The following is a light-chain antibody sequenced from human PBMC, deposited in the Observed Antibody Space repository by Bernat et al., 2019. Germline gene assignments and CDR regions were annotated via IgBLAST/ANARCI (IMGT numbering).Light chain of an antibody. CDR1: QSVSSY. J-gene: IGKJ2*01. Sequence: EIVLTQSPATLSLSPGERATLSCRASQSVSSYLAWYQQKPGQAPRLLIYDASSRATGIPDRFSGSGSGTDFTLTISRLEPEDFAVYYCQQYGSSPLYTFGRGTKLEIK. CDR2: DAS. V-gene: IGKV3-20*01. CDR3: QQYGSSPLYT.